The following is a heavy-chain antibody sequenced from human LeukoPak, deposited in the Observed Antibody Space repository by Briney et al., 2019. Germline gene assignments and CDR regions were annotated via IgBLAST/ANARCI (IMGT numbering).Heavy chain of an antibody. J-gene: IGHJ4*02. CDR2: ISYDGNNK. CDR1: GFTFSSYA. Sequence: PGGSLRLSCAASGFTFSSYAIHWVRQAPGKGLEWVAVISYDGNNKYYADSVKGRFTISRDNSKNTPYLQMNSLRAEDTAVYYCAKVSSGYDFWWDYWGQGTLVTVSS. CDR3: AKVSSGYDFWWDY. D-gene: IGHD5-12*01. V-gene: IGHV3-30-3*01.